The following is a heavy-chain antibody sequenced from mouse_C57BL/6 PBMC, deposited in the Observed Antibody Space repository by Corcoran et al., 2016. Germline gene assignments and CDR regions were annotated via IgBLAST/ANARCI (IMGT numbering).Heavy chain of an antibody. V-gene: IGHV9-3*01. Sequence: QIQLVQSGPELKKPGETVKISCKASGYTFTTYGMSWVKLAPGKGLKWMGWINTYSGVPTYADDFKGRFAFSLETSASTAYLQINNLKNEDTATYFCAREGIPYWGQGTTLTVSS. CDR3: AREGIPY. CDR2: INTYSGVP. J-gene: IGHJ2*01. CDR1: GYTFTTYG.